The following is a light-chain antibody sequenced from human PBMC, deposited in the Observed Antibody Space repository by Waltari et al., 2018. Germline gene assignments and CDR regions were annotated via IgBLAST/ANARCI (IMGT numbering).Light chain of an antibody. J-gene: IGKJ1*01. V-gene: IGKV3-15*01. Sequence: EIVMTQSPATLSVFPGERATLCRRASQSIRSKLAWYQHKPGQAPRLLIYGASTRATGIPARFSGSGSGTEFTLTISSLQSEDFAVYFCQQYDNWLGTFGQGTKVEIK. CDR1: QSIRSK. CDR3: QQYDNWLGT. CDR2: GAS.